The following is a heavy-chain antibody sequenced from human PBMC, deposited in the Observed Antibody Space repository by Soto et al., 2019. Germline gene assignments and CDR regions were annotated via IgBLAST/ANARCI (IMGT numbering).Heavy chain of an antibody. D-gene: IGHD3-3*02. CDR2: ISAYNGNT. CDR1: GYTFTSYG. V-gene: IGHV1-18*04. J-gene: IGHJ6*02. CDR3: ARAVEVTLSIYYHGRDV. Sequence: ASVKVSCKASGYTFTSYGISWVRQAPGQGLEWMGWISAYNGNTNYAQKLQCRVTMTTDTSTSTAYMELRGLRSDDTAVYYCARAVEVTLSIYYHGRDVWGQGTTVTVSS.